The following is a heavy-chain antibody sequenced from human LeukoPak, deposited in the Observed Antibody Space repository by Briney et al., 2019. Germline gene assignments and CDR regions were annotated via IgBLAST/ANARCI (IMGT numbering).Heavy chain of an antibody. CDR1: GFTSSNAW. CDR3: TAQVKYGDYVDY. CDR2: IKSKTDGGTT. Sequence: TGGSLRLSCAASGFTSSNAWMSWVRQAPGKGLEWVGRIKSKTDGGTTDYAAPVKGRFTISRGDSKNTLYLQMNSLKTEDTAVYYCTAQVKYGDYVDYWGQGTLVTVSS. V-gene: IGHV3-15*01. J-gene: IGHJ4*02. D-gene: IGHD4-17*01.